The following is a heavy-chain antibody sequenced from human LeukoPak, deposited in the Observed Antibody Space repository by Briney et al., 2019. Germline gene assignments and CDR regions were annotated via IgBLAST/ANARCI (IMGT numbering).Heavy chain of an antibody. CDR1: GYTFTSYY. D-gene: IGHD3-3*01. Sequence: GASVKVSCKASGYTFTSYYMHWVRQAPGQGLEWMGIINPNGGSTSYAQKFQGRVVMTRDTSTSTVYMEPTSLRSEDTAVYFCAREGVLQGGYYRYYFDYWGQGTLVTVSS. J-gene: IGHJ4*02. V-gene: IGHV1-46*01. CDR3: AREGVLQGGYYRYYFDY. CDR2: INPNGGST.